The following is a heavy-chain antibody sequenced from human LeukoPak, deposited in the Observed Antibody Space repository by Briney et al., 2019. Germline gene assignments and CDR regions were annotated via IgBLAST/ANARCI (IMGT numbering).Heavy chain of an antibody. CDR3: ARALAVAGSYFDY. CDR2: IIPIFGTA. Sequence: ASVKVSCKASGGTFSSYAIRWVRQAPGQGLEWMGGIIPIFGTANYAQKFQGRVTITADKSTSTAYMELSSLRSEDTAVYYCARALAVAGSYFDYWGQGTLVTVSS. CDR1: GGTFSSYA. J-gene: IGHJ4*02. D-gene: IGHD6-19*01. V-gene: IGHV1-69*06.